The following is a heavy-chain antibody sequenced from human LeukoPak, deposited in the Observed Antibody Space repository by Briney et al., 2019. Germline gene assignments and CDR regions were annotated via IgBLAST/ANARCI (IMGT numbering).Heavy chain of an antibody. D-gene: IGHD4-23*01. Sequence: SETLSLTCAVYGGSFSGYYWSWIRQPPGKGLEWIGEINHSGSTNYNPSLKSRVTISVDTSKNQFSLKLSSVTAADTAVYYCARADYGGNPNNWFDPWGQGTLVTVSS. CDR3: ARADYGGNPNNWFDP. CDR2: INHSGST. J-gene: IGHJ5*02. CDR1: GGSFSGYY. V-gene: IGHV4-34*01.